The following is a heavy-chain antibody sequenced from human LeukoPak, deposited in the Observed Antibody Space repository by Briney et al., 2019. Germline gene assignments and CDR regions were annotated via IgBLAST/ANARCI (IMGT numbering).Heavy chain of an antibody. CDR3: ARVNRYSSSQIDY. Sequence: ASVKVSCKASGYTFTGYYMHWVRQAPGRGLEWMGRINPNSGGTNYAQKFQGRVTMTRDTSISTAYMELSRLRSDDTAVYYCARVNRYSSSQIDYWGQGTLVTVSS. CDR2: INPNSGGT. J-gene: IGHJ4*02. D-gene: IGHD6-13*01. V-gene: IGHV1-2*06. CDR1: GYTFTGYY.